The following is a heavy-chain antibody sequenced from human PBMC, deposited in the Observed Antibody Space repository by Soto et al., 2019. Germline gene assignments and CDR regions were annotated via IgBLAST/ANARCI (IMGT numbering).Heavy chain of an antibody. CDR1: GYSFTSYW. CDR2: IYPGDSDT. CDR3: ARHILPGSAAYGIDY. D-gene: IGHD3-10*01. J-gene: IGHJ4*01. Sequence: GESLKISCKGSGYSFTSYWIGWVRQMPGKGLEWMGIIYPGDSDTRYSPSFQGQVSISVDKSISTAYLQWSSLKSSDTAIYYCARHILPGSAAYGIDYFGQRTLVTVSS. V-gene: IGHV5-51*01.